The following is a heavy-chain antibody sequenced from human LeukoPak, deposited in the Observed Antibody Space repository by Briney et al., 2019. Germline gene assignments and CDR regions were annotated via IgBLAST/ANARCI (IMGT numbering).Heavy chain of an antibody. V-gene: IGHV4-61*08. J-gene: IGHJ4*02. CDR3: ASQYYDILTGYSNFDY. CDR1: GGSISSGGYH. D-gene: IGHD3-9*01. CDR2: IYYSGST. Sequence: SETLSLTCTVSGGSISSGGYHWSWIRQPPGKGLEWIGYIYYSGSTNYNPSLKSRVTISVDTSKNQFSLKLSSVTAADTAVYYCASQYYDILTGYSNFDYWGQGTLVTVSS.